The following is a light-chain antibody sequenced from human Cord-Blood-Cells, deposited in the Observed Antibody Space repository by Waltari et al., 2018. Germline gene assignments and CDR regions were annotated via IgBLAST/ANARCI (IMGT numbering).Light chain of an antibody. Sequence: EIVMTQSPATLSVSPGERATLSCRDSQMLSSNLAWYQQKPGQAPRLLIYGASTRATGIPARFSGSGSVTEFTRTISSLQSEDFAVYYCQQYNNWPPYTFGQGTKLEIK. CDR3: QQYNNWPPYT. J-gene: IGKJ2*01. CDR1: QMLSSN. CDR2: GAS. V-gene: IGKV3-15*01.